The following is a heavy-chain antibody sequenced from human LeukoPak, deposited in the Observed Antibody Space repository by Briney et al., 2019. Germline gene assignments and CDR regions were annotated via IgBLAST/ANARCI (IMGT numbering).Heavy chain of an antibody. CDR2: FYSGGNT. J-gene: IGHJ4*02. CDR1: GFTVSSNY. Sequence: GGSLRLFCAASGFTVSSNYMTWVRQAPGKGLEWVSVFYSGGNTYYADSVKGRFTISRDTSKNTVDLQMNSLRSEDAAVYYCATFSYAGNAGGSVGYWGQGTLVTVSS. V-gene: IGHV3-53*01. D-gene: IGHD4-23*01. CDR3: ATFSYAGNAGGSVGY.